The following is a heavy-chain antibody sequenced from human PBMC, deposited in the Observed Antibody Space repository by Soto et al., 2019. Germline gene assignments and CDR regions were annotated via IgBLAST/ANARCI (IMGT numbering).Heavy chain of an antibody. Sequence: HGESLKISCKVSGYSFTNHWISWVRQMPGKGLEFMGIIHPADSDTRYSPSFQGQVTISADKSISTAYLQWSSLKASDTAMYYCARGDYDILTGYYKNYYGMDVWGQGTTVTVSS. CDR1: GYSFTNHW. V-gene: IGHV5-51*01. CDR2: IHPADSDT. CDR3: ARGDYDILTGYYKNYYGMDV. D-gene: IGHD3-9*01. J-gene: IGHJ6*02.